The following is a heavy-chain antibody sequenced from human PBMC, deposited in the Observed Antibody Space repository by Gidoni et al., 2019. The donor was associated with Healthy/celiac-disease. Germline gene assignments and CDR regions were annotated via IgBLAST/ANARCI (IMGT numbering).Heavy chain of an antibody. CDR2: IIPIFGTA. D-gene: IGHD3-10*01. J-gene: IGHJ6*03. Sequence: QVQLVQSGAEVKKPGSSVKVSCKASGGTFSSYAISWVRQAPGQGLEWMGGIIPIFGTANYAQKFQGRVTITADESTSTAYMELSSLRSEDTAVYYCARDQGFGELHYYYYYMDVWGKGTTVTVSS. CDR1: GGTFSSYA. V-gene: IGHV1-69*01. CDR3: ARDQGFGELHYYYYYMDV.